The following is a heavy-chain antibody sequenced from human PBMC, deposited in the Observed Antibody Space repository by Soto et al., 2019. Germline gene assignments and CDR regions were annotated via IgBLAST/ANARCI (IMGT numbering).Heavy chain of an antibody. D-gene: IGHD1-26*01. CDR1: GFTFSSYG. CDR3: VSRVPHGTYGAPYFHH. J-gene: IGHJ1*01. V-gene: IGHV3-30*03. Sequence: GGSLRLSCAASGFTFSSYGMHWVRQAPGKGLEWVAVISGNGDKKYYPDSVKGRFSISRDNSKNTLYLQMNSLRPEDTAVYYCVSRVPHGTYGAPYFHHPGQRTLVTVSA. CDR2: ISGNGDKK.